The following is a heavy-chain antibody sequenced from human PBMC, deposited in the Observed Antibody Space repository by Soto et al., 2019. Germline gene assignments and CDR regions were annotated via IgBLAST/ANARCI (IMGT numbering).Heavy chain of an antibody. V-gene: IGHV4-31*03. CDR2: IYYSGST. Sequence: SETLSLTCTVSGGSISSGGYYWSWIRQHPGKGLEWIGYIYYSGSTYYNPSLKSRVTISVDTSKNQFSLKLSSVTAADTAVYYCARSANYYGSGNDYWGQGTLVTVSS. CDR1: GGSISSGGYY. CDR3: ARSANYYGSGNDY. J-gene: IGHJ4*02. D-gene: IGHD3-10*01.